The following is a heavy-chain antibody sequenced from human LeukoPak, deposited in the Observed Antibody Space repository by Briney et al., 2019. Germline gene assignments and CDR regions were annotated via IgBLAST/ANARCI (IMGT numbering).Heavy chain of an antibody. CDR1: GGSISSGGYY. J-gene: IGHJ5*02. Sequence: MPSETLSLTCTVSGGSISSGGYYWSWIRQHPGKGPEWIGYIYYSGSTYYNPSLKSRATISVDTSKNQFSLKLTSVTAADTAVYYCARPYYYDSRIDPWGQGTLVTVSS. V-gene: IGHV4-30-4*08. D-gene: IGHD3-22*01. CDR2: IYYSGST. CDR3: ARPYYYDSRIDP.